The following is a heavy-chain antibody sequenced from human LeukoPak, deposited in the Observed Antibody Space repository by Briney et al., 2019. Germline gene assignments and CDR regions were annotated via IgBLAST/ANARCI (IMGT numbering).Heavy chain of an antibody. CDR3: AKQRDYYYYGMDV. J-gene: IGHJ6*02. CDR2: ISYDGSNK. CDR1: GFTFSSYG. V-gene: IGHV3-30*18. Sequence: GGSLRLSCAASGFTFSSYGMHWVREATGKGLEWVAVISYDGSNKYYADSVKGRFTISRDNSKNTLYPQMNSLRAEDTAVYYCAKQRDYYYYGMDVWGQGTTVTVSS.